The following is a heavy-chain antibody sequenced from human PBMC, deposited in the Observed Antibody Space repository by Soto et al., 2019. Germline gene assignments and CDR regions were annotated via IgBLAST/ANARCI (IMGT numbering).Heavy chain of an antibody. CDR2: IYYSGST. CDR1: GCSISSYY. V-gene: IGHV4-59*01. Sequence: ETLSLTSTVSGCSISSYYWSWIRQPPGKGLEWIGYIYYSGSTNYNPSLKSRVTISVDTSKNQFSLKLSSVTAADTAVYYCARDGSYDILTGYGFDYWGQGTLVTVSS. CDR3: ARDGSYDILTGYGFDY. D-gene: IGHD3-9*01. J-gene: IGHJ4*02.